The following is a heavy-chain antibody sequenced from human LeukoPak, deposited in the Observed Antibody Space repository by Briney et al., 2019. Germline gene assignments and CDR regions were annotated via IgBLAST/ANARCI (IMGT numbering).Heavy chain of an antibody. J-gene: IGHJ4*02. CDR1: GFTLSSYW. CDR2: INSDGSDT. CDR3: ARGPNRRVFTDY. V-gene: IGHV3-74*01. Sequence: GGSLRLSCAASGFTLSSYWMHWVRQAPGKGLVWVSRINSDGSDTIYGDSVKGRFTISRDNAKNTLYLQMDSLRAEDTAVYYCARGPNRRVFTDYWGQGTLVTVSS.